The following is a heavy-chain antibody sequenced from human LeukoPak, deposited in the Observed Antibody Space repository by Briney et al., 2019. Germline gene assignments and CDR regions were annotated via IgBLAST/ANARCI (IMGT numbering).Heavy chain of an antibody. CDR3: ARDPYSSSSFDY. CDR2: ISRSSSTI. Sequence: GGSLRLSCAASGFTFSSYAMNWVRQAPGKGLEWVSYISRSSSTIYYADSVKGRFTISRDNAKNSVYLQMNSLRAEDTAVYYCARDPYSSSSFDYWGQGTLVTVSS. J-gene: IGHJ4*02. D-gene: IGHD6-6*01. CDR1: GFTFSSYA. V-gene: IGHV3-48*01.